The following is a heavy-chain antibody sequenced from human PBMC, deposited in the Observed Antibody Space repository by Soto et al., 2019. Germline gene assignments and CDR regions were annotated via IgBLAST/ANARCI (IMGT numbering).Heavy chain of an antibody. V-gene: IGHV3-74*01. D-gene: IGHD3-10*01. CDR2: INRDGST. J-gene: IGHJ5*01. CDR3: ARGLYREYGHDS. Sequence: EVQLVESGGGLVQPGGSLRLSCAASGFTFGNFWMHWVRHAPGKGLVWVSRINRDGSTSYADFVKGRLTISSDNAKHTVYLQMNSLRAEDTAVYYCARGLYREYGHDSWGQGALVTVSS. CDR1: GFTFGNFW.